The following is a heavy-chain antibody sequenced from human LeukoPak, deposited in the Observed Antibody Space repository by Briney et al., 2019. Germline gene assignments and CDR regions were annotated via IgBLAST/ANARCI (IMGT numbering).Heavy chain of an antibody. Sequence: GGSLRLSCAASGFTFSSYWMSWVRQAPGKGLEWVANIKPDESEKYFVDSVKGRFTISRDNAKNSLYLQMSSLRAEDTALYYCAKDGYSSSTNWFDPWGQGTLVTVSS. CDR2: IKPDESEK. D-gene: IGHD6-13*01. CDR3: AKDGYSSSTNWFDP. J-gene: IGHJ5*02. CDR1: GFTFSSYW. V-gene: IGHV3-7*03.